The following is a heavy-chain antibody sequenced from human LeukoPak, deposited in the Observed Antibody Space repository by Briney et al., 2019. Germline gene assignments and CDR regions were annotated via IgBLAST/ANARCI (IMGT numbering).Heavy chain of an antibody. V-gene: IGHV4-4*07. CDR1: GGSISSYY. Sequence: SETLSLTCTVSGGSISSYYWSWIRQPAGKGLEWIGRIYTSGSTNYNPSLKSRVTMSVDTSKNQFSLKLSSVTAADTAVYYCARDHHNYYYDSCSGFDPWGQGTLVTVSS. J-gene: IGHJ5*02. D-gene: IGHD3-22*01. CDR3: ARDHHNYYYDSCSGFDP. CDR2: IYTSGST.